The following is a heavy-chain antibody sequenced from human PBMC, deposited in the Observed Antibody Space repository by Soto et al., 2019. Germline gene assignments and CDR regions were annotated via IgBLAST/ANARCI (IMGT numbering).Heavy chain of an antibody. CDR1: GYTFTSYA. J-gene: IGHJ4*02. Sequence: ASVKLSCKASGYTFTSYAMHWVRQAPRQRLEWMGWINAGNGNTKYSQKFQGRVTITRDTSASTAYMELSSLRSEDTAVYYCAREYCSGGSCYSDYFDYWGQGTLVTVSS. CDR2: INAGNGNT. D-gene: IGHD2-15*01. V-gene: IGHV1-3*01. CDR3: AREYCSGGSCYSDYFDY.